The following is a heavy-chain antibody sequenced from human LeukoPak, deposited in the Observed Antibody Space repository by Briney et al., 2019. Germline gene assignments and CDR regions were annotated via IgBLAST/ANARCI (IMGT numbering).Heavy chain of an antibody. CDR2: IYSGGST. J-gene: IGHJ4*02. Sequence: PGGSLRLSCAASGFTVSSNYMSWVRQAPGKGLEWVSVIYSGGSTYYADSVKGRFTISRDNSKNTLYLQMNSLRAEDTAVYYCARGSYYGSGSSDYWGQGTLVTVSS. CDR1: GFTVSSNY. CDR3: ARGSYYGSGSSDY. V-gene: IGHV3-66*01. D-gene: IGHD3-10*01.